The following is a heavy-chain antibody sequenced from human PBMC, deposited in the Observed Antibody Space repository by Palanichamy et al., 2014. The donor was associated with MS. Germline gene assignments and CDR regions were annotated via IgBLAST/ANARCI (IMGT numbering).Heavy chain of an antibody. CDR1: GGSFSGYY. V-gene: IGHV4-34*01. CDR3: ARGHTYYGGNSGYLDY. J-gene: IGHJ4*02. CDR2: INHSGSA. D-gene: IGHD4-23*01. Sequence: QVQLQQWGAGLLKPSETLSLTCAVYGGSFSGYYWSWIRQPPGKGLEWIGEINHSGSANYNPSLKSRVTISVDTSKNQFSLKLSSGTAADTAVYYCARGHTYYGGNSGYLDYWGQGTLVTVSS.